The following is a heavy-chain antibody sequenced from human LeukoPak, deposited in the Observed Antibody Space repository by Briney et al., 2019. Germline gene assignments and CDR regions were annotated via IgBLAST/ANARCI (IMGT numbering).Heavy chain of an antibody. CDR2: ISAYNGNT. CDR1: GYTFTSYG. Sequence: ASVKVSCKASGYTFTSYGISWVRQAPGQGLEWMGWISAYNGNTNYAQKLQGRVTMTTDTSTSTAYMELRSLRSDDTAVYYCARPSHCSGGSCYSDFDYWGQGTLVTVSS. V-gene: IGHV1-18*01. CDR3: ARPSHCSGGSCYSDFDY. J-gene: IGHJ4*02. D-gene: IGHD2-15*01.